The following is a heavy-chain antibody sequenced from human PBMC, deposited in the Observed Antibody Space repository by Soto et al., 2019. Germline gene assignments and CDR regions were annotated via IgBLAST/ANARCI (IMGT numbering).Heavy chain of an antibody. Sequence: EVQLVESGGGLVKPGGSLRLSCAASGFTFSSYSMNWVRQAPGKGLEWVSSISSSSSYIYYADSVKGRFTISRDNAKNXLXLLXNSLRAEDTAVYYCARDRRIDWSRDGITGTTPFDPWGQGTLVTVSS. CDR1: GFTFSSYS. D-gene: IGHD1-20*01. J-gene: IGHJ5*02. CDR3: ARDRRIDWSRDGITGTTPFDP. CDR2: ISSSSSYI. V-gene: IGHV3-21*01.